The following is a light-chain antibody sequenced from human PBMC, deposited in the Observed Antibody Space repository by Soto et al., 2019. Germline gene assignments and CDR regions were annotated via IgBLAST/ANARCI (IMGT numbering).Light chain of an antibody. J-gene: IGKJ1*01. Sequence: ELVLTQSPGTLSLSPGERATVSCRASQTISRNYLVWYQQKPGQAPRLLIYGASTRATGIPDRFTGSGSGTDFTLTITRLEPEDFAVYYCQQNGGSVPWTFGQGNTVE. CDR2: GAS. CDR1: QTISRNY. CDR3: QQNGGSVPWT. V-gene: IGKV3-20*01.